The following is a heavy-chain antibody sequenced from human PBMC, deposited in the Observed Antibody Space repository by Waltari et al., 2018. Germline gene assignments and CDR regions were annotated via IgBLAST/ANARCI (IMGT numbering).Heavy chain of an antibody. CDR2: IYQSGST. Sequence: QVQLPESGPGLVKPSETLSLTCAVSGYSISSGYYWGWIRQPPGKGLEWIGGIYQSGSTYYNPSLKSRVTISVDTSKNQFSLKLSSVTAADTAVYYCARGRGHIVVVIAIPYFDYWGQGTLVTVSS. V-gene: IGHV4-38-2*01. CDR1: GYSISSGYY. D-gene: IGHD2-21*01. CDR3: ARGRGHIVVVIAIPYFDY. J-gene: IGHJ4*02.